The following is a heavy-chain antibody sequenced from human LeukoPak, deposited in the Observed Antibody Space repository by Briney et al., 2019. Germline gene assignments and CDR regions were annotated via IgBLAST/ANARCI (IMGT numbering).Heavy chain of an antibody. Sequence: PSQTLSLTCTVSGGSISSGSYYWSWIRQPAGKGLEWIGRIYTSGSTNYNPSLKSRVTISVDTSKNQFSLNLSSVTAADTAVYYCARITDYSDYYYYSMDVWGKGITVTVSS. V-gene: IGHV4-61*02. D-gene: IGHD4-11*01. CDR3: ARITDYSDYYYYSMDV. CDR1: GGSISSGSYY. CDR2: IYTSGST. J-gene: IGHJ6*03.